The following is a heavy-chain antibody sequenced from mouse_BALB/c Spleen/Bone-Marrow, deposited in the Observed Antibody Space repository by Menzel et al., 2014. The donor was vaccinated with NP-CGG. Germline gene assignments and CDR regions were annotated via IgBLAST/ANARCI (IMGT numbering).Heavy chain of an antibody. CDR1: GFNIKDYY. V-gene: IGHV14-1*02. CDR2: IDPENGNT. Sequence: EVQLVESGAELVRPGALVKLSCKASGFNIKDYYMHWVKQRPEQGLEWIGWIDPENGNTIYDQNFQGKASMTTDTSSNTAYLQLSSLTSEDTAVYYCVAYYRYDYYFDYWGQGTTLTVSS. J-gene: IGHJ2*01. D-gene: IGHD2-14*01. CDR3: VAYYRYDYYFDY.